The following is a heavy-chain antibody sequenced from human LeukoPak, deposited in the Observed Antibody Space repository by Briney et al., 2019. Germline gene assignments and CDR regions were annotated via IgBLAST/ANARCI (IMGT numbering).Heavy chain of an antibody. Sequence: GASRQISGEGSGFHFTNYWGGGVRQLGGKGVEGMGILDVGGADNRYSPSFQGHVTISADKSIRTPYLQWSSLKASDTAMYYCARPTTVTTEWLGGPFDYWGQGALVTVSS. CDR2: LDVGGADN. D-gene: IGHD4-17*01. J-gene: IGHJ4*02. CDR3: ARPTTVTTEWLGGPFDY. V-gene: IGHV5-51*01. CDR1: GFHFTNYW.